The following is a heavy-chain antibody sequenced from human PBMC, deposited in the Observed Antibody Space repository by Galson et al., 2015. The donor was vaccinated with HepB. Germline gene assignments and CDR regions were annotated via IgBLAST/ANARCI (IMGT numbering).Heavy chain of an antibody. V-gene: IGHV3-23*01. CDR3: VKEGSWFGGDWFDP. J-gene: IGHJ5*02. CDR1: GFIFRHHA. Sequence: SLRLSCAGSGFIFRHHAMAWIRQAPGKGLEWVSGINGRGSTRSYTDAVKGRFSISRDNSKDTVFLQMDNLRAEDTAVYYCVKEGSWFGGDWFDPWGQGALVTVS. CDR2: INGRGSTR. D-gene: IGHD3-16*01.